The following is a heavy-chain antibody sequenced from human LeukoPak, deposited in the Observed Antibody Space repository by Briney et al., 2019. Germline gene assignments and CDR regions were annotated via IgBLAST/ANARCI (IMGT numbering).Heavy chain of an antibody. J-gene: IGHJ6*02. D-gene: IGHD3-3*01. CDR1: GYTFTSYY. V-gene: IGHV1-46*01. CDR3: ARTGITTYYHYGMDV. CDR2: INPSGGST. Sequence: ASVKVSCKASGYTFTSYYMHWVRQAPGQGLEWMGIINPSGGSTSYAQKFQGRVTMTRDTSTSTVYMELSSLRSEDTAVYYCARTGITTYYHYGMDVWGQGTTVTVSS.